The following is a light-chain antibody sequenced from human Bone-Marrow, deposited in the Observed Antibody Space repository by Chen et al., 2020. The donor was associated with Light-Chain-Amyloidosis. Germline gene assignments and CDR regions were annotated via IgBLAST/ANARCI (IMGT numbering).Light chain of an antibody. V-gene: IGLV3-25*03. J-gene: IGLJ2*01. CDR1: DLPTKY. CDR3: QSADSSGTYEVI. CDR2: RDT. Sequence: SYDLTQPPSASWSPGQTARITCAGDDLPTKYAYWYQQKPGQAPVLVIHRDTERPSGISERFSGSSSGTPATLTISGVQAEDEADYHCQSADSSGTYEVIFGGGTKLTVL.